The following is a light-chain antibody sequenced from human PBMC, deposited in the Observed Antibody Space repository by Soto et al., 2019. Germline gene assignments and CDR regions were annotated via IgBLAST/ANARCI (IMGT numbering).Light chain of an antibody. J-gene: IGKJ4*01. Sequence: EIVLTQSPGTLSLSPGERAILSCRASQSVSSNFLVWYQQKPGQAPRLIIYAASSRATGIPDRFSGSGSGTDFTLTITRLEPEDFAMYYCQQYGDSRLTFGGGTKVEIK. CDR3: QQYGDSRLT. V-gene: IGKV3-20*01. CDR1: QSVSSNF. CDR2: AAS.